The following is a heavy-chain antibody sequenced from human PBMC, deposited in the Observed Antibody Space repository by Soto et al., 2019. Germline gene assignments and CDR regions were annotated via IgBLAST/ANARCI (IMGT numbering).Heavy chain of an antibody. V-gene: IGHV4-30-2*01. CDR2: IHHSGST. J-gene: IGHJ4*02. Sequence: SETLSLTCAVSGGSISSGGFSWSWIRQPPGQGLEWFGYIHHSGSTYYNPSLKRRVTISVDRSKNQFSLKLSSVTAAHTAVYFCARRMLRAVPIEYWGQGSLVNVSS. CDR1: GGSISSGGFS. CDR3: ARRMLRAVPIEY. D-gene: IGHD2-15*01.